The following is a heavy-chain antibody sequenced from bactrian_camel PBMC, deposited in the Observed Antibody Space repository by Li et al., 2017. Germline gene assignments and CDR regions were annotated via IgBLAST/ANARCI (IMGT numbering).Heavy chain of an antibody. CDR1: GHSRGSNC. CDR2: IIRDGGET. D-gene: IGHD3*01. Sequence: VQLVESGGGSVQTGGSLRLSCKVSGHSRGSNCVGWYRLPPGRAPAEREGIAAIIRDGGETWFAASVRGRFTISRDDAKNTLYLQLNSLKTEDTAMYYCAKGDKSGCFGTSCSGEKGQGTQVTVS. V-gene: IGHV3S32*01. J-gene: IGHJ4*01.